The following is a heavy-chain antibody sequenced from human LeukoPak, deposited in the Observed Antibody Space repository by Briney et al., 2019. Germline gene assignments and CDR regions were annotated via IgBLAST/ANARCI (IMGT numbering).Heavy chain of an antibody. Sequence: GGSLRLSCAASGFTFRNYAMSWVRQAPGKGLEWVAVISYDGSNKYYADSVKGRFTISRDNSKNTLYLQMNSLRAEDTAVYYCAKDLGYYYDSSMDVWGQGTTVTVSS. CDR3: AKDLGYYYDSSMDV. J-gene: IGHJ6*02. CDR1: GFTFRNYA. V-gene: IGHV3-30*18. D-gene: IGHD3-22*01. CDR2: ISYDGSNK.